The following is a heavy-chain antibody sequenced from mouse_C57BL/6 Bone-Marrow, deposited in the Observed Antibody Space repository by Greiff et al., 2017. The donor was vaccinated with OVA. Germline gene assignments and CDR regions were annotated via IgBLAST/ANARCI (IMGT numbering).Heavy chain of an antibody. CDR1: GYAFSSSW. Sequence: VKLMESGPELVKPGASVKISCKASGYAFSSSWMNWVKQRPGKGLEWIGRIYPGDGDTNYNGKFKGKATLTADKSSSTAYMQLSSLTSEDSAVYFCARLGGSSGGTWFAYWGQGTLVTVSA. V-gene: IGHV1-82*01. CDR3: ARLGGSSGGTWFAY. J-gene: IGHJ3*01. CDR2: IYPGDGDT. D-gene: IGHD3-2*02.